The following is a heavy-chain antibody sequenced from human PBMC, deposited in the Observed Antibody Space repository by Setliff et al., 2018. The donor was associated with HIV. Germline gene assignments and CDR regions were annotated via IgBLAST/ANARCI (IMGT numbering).Heavy chain of an antibody. CDR2: IQQHGSEI. CDR3: ARKLRPGHGVDV. Sequence: GGSLRLSCAASGFAFSNYWMSWVRQAPGKGLEWVANIQQHGSEIHYVASVKGRFTISRDNAKDSMDLQMNSLRAEDTAIYYCARKLRPGHGVDVWGQGTTVTVSS. D-gene: IGHD3-10*01. V-gene: IGHV3-7*04. J-gene: IGHJ6*02. CDR1: GFAFSNYW.